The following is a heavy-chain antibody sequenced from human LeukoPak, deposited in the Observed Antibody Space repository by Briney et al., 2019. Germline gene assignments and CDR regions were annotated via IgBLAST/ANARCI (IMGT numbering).Heavy chain of an antibody. Sequence: GRPLRLSCAASGFTFSSYGIPWVPKAPGKGLEWVAVISYEGRNKYYADSVNGRFTISRDNSKNTLHLQMSSLRAEDTAVYYCAKDSGGYTYIFDHWGQGTLVTVSS. J-gene: IGHJ4*02. CDR1: GFTFSSYG. CDR3: AKDSGGYTYIFDH. CDR2: ISYEGRNK. D-gene: IGHD5-18*01. V-gene: IGHV3-30*18.